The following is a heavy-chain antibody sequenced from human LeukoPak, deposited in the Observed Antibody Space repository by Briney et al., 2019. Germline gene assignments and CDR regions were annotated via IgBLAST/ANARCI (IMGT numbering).Heavy chain of an antibody. D-gene: IGHD5-24*01. V-gene: IGHV3-15*01. Sequence: PGGSLRLSCAASGFTFTNAWMSWVRQAPGKGLEWVGRIHSKTDGGTTEYAAPVKGRFTISRDDSKNTLYLQMNSLKTEDTAVYYCTADTVAMATNGGFDYWGQGTLVTVSS. CDR2: IHSKTDGGTT. CDR1: GFTFTNAW. J-gene: IGHJ4*02. CDR3: TADTVAMATNGGFDY.